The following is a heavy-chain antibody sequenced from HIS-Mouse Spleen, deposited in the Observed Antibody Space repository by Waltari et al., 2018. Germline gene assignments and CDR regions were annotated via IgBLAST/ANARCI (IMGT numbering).Heavy chain of an antibody. V-gene: IGHV3-21*01. CDR2: ISRSSSYI. D-gene: IGHD1-26*01. CDR3: ARGGSYSDLDY. Sequence: EVQLVESGGGLVKPGGSLRLSCAASGFTFSSYSMNWVRQAPGKGLEWVSAISRSSSYIYYADSVKGRFTISRDNAKNSLYLQMNSLRAEDTAVYYCARGGSYSDLDYWGQGTLVTVSS. CDR1: GFTFSSYS. J-gene: IGHJ4*02.